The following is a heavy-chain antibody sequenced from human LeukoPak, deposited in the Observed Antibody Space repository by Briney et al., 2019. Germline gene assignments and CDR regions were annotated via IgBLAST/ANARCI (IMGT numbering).Heavy chain of an antibody. V-gene: IGHV1-2*02. J-gene: IGHJ4*02. CDR3: ARDGGGSYCGGDCYSDY. D-gene: IGHD2-21*02. Sequence: GASVKVSCKASGYTFTGYYMHWVRQAPGQGLEWMGWINPNSGGTNYAQKFQGRVTMTRDTSISTAYMELSRLRSDDTAVYYCARDGGGSYCGGDCYSDYWGQGTLVTVSS. CDR2: INPNSGGT. CDR1: GYTFTGYY.